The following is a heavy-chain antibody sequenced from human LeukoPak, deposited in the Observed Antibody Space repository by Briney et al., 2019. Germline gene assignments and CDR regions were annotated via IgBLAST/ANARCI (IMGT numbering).Heavy chain of an antibody. J-gene: IGHJ4*02. CDR1: GGSISSYY. V-gene: IGHV4-59*01. D-gene: IGHD3-22*01. Sequence: PSETLSLTCTVSGGSISSYYWSWIRQPPGKGLEWIGYIYYSGSTNYNPSLKSRVTISVDTSKNQFSLKLSSVTAADTAVYYCARDLYCDDSGYYYHDCWGQGTLVTVSS. CDR3: ARDLYCDDSGYYYHDC. CDR2: IYYSGST.